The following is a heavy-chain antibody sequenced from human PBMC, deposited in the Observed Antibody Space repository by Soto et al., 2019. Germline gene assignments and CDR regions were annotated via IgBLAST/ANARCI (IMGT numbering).Heavy chain of an antibody. D-gene: IGHD6-6*01. CDR2: ISYNGSRN. J-gene: IGHJ4*02. CDR3: AAEYSRSSELGH. Sequence: QVQLVESGGGVVQPGRSLRLSCAASGFTFSNYGMHWVRQAPGKGLEWVAVISYNGSRNAYADAVKGRFTISRDNSKNTLYLQMNSLRGEDTAVYYCAAEYSRSSELGHWGQGTLVTVSS. V-gene: IGHV3-30*03. CDR1: GFTFSNYG.